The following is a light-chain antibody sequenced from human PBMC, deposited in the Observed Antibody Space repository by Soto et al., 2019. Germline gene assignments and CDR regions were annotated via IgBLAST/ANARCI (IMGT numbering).Light chain of an antibody. V-gene: IGKV1-9*01. CDR1: QGISSY. J-gene: IGKJ1*01. Sequence: DIQMTQSPSFLSASVGDRVTITCRASQGISSYLAWYQQKPGKAPKPLIYAASTLQSGVPSRFSGSGSGTEFTLTISSLQPEDFATYYCQQLNSYLTWTFGQETKVDIK. CDR3: QQLNSYLTWT. CDR2: AAS.